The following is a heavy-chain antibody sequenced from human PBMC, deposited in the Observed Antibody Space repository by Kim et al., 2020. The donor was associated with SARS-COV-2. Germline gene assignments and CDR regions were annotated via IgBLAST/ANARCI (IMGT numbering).Heavy chain of an antibody. CDR3: TPALTGYFNH. CDR2: IIPFFGTS. D-gene: IGHD2-15*01. CDR1: GDTFSNYA. Sequence: SVKVSCKPSGDTFSNYAFNWVRQAPGQGLEWMGGIIPFFGTSNYEQKFQGRVTITADESTSTAYMELSSLSSEDTAVYYCTPALTGYFNHWGQGTAVTV. J-gene: IGHJ4*02. V-gene: IGHV1-69*13.